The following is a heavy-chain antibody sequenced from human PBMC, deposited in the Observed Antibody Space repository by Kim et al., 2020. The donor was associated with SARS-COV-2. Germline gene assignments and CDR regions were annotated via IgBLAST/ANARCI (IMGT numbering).Heavy chain of an antibody. CDR1: GFTFDDYG. V-gene: IGHV3-20*01. CDR2: ISSSGGST. J-gene: IGHJ4*02. Sequence: GGSLRLSCAASGFTFDDYGMSWVRQTPGKGLEWISGISSSGGSTDYIDSAKGRFTISRDNAKNSLYLQMNSLRVDDTALYHCVRGCFQCPFDCWGQGTLVTVSS. D-gene: IGHD3-16*01. CDR3: VRGCFQCPFDC.